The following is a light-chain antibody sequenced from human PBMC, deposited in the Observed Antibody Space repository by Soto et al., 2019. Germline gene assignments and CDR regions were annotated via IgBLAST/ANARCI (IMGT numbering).Light chain of an antibody. CDR2: DTS. CDR1: QSVNNY. Sequence: IRVSQSPSALSLSTGERATLSCRASQSVNNYLAWYQQKPGQAPRLLIYDTSDRASGIPARFSGSGSGTDFTLTISSLEPEDFAVFYCQQRSVWPWTFAQGTKV. V-gene: IGKV3-11*01. J-gene: IGKJ1*01. CDR3: QQRSVWPWT.